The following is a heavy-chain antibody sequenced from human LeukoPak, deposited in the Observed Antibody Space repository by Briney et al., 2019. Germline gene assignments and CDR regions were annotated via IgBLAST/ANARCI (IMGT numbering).Heavy chain of an antibody. CDR1: GFTFSSHG. D-gene: IGHD1-14*01. CDR2: ISYDGSNK. J-gene: IGHJ1*01. CDR3: AKEPKPRPTVGYFQH. V-gene: IGHV3-30*18. Sequence: PGRSLRLSCAPSGFTFSSHGMHWVRQAPGKGLEWVALISYDGSNKYYADSVKGRFTISRDNSKNTLYLQMNSLRAEDTAVYYCAKEPKPRPTVGYFQHWGQGTLVTVSS.